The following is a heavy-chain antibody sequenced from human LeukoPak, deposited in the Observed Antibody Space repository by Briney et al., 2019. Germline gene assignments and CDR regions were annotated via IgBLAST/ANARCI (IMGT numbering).Heavy chain of an antibody. Sequence: SVKVSCKASGYTFTGYYMHWVRQAPGQGLEWMGRINPNSGGTNYAQKFQGRVTMTRDTSISTAYMELSRLRSDDTAVYYCASLLLWFGESILHDAFDIWGQGTMVTVSS. CDR1: GYTFTGYY. D-gene: IGHD3-10*01. J-gene: IGHJ3*02. CDR3: ASLLLWFGESILHDAFDI. CDR2: INPNSGGT. V-gene: IGHV1-2*06.